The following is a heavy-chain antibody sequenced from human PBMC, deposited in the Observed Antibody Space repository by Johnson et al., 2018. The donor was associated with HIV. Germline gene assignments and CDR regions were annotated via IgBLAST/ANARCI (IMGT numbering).Heavy chain of an antibody. CDR1: GFTFSYAW. D-gene: IGHD5-18*01. J-gene: IGHJ3*02. CDR3: ARAYTYGAFDI. Sequence: VQLVESGGNLVKPGGSLRLSCAASGFTFSYAWMSWVRHAPGKGLQYVSGISPNGISTYYANSVIGRFTISRDNAKNTVFLQMRRLRADDMAVYYCARAYTYGAFDIWGQGTMVTVSS. V-gene: IGHV3-64*01. CDR2: ISPNGIST.